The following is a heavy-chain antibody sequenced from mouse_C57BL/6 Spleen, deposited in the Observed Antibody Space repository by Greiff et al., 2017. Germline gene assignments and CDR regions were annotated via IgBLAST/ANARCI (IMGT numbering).Heavy chain of an antibody. D-gene: IGHD1-1*01. CDR3: TRIRSSYGYFDV. V-gene: IGHV5-9-1*02. J-gene: IGHJ1*03. CDR1: GFTFSSYA. Sequence: EVKLMESGEGLVKPGGSLKLSCAASGFTFSSYAMSWVRQTPEKRLEWVAYISSGGDYIYYADTVKGRFTISRDNARNTLYLQMSSLKSEDTAMYYCTRIRSSYGYFDVWGTGTTVTVSS. CDR2: ISSGGDYI.